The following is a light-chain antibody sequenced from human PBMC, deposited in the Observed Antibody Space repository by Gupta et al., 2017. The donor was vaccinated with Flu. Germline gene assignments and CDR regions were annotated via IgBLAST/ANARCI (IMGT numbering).Light chain of an antibody. CDR3: SSCISSTTLV. CDR2: GVT. V-gene: IGLV2-14*01. Sequence: QSALTQPASVSGSPGQSITISCTGTSSDLGSYNSVSWSHTHPGHAPKLLIDGVTNRPPGVSDRFSASKSGDTASLTISGLQAEDEADYYCSSCISSTTLVFGGGTKLTVL. J-gene: IGLJ2*01. CDR1: SSDLGSYNS.